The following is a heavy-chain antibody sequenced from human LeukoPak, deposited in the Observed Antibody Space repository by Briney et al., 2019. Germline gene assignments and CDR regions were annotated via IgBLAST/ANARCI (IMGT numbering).Heavy chain of an antibody. CDR1: GASISSYY. J-gene: IGHJ4*02. V-gene: IGHV4-38-2*02. Sequence: SETLSLTCTVSGASISSYYWGWIRQPPGKGLEWIGSIYHSGSTYYNPSLKSRVTISVDTSKNQFSLKLSSVTAADTAVYYCARVDRGTTTFDYWGQGTLVTVSS. CDR2: IYHSGST. CDR3: ARVDRGTTTFDY. D-gene: IGHD4-17*01.